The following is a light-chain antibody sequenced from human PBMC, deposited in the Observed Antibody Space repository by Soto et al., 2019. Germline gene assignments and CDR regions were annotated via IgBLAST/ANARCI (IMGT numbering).Light chain of an antibody. V-gene: IGKV3-15*01. J-gene: IGKJ3*01. Sequence: EIVMTQSPVTLSVSPGERATLSCRASQSLSSNLAWYQQKPGQAPRLLIYGASTRATGIPARFSGSGSGTEFTLTISSLQSEDFAVYYCQQYSNWPPITFGPGTKVDIK. CDR2: GAS. CDR3: QQYSNWPPIT. CDR1: QSLSSN.